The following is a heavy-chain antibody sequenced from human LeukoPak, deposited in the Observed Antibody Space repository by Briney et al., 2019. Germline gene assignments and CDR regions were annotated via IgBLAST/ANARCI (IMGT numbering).Heavy chain of an antibody. D-gene: IGHD3-3*01. CDR1: GGSFSGYY. J-gene: IGHJ3*02. CDR3: ARSSGSNYDFWSGYSVDAFDI. V-gene: IGHV4-34*01. CDR2: INHSGST. Sequence: SETLSLTCAVYGGSFSGYYWSWIRQPPGRGLEWIGEINHSGSTNYNPSLKSRVTISVDTSKNQFSLKLSSVTAADTAVYYCARSSGSNYDFWSGYSVDAFDIWGQGTMVTVFS.